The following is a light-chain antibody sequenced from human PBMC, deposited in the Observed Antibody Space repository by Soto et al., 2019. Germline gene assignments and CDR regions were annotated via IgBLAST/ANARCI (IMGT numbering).Light chain of an antibody. CDR3: QQYNNWPGT. Sequence: EIVMTLSPATLSVSPGERATLSCRASQSVSSNLAWYQQKPGQAPRLLIYGASTRATGIPARFSGSGSGTEFTLTISSLQSEDFAVYYCQQYNNWPGTFGQGTKVEIK. V-gene: IGKV3-15*01. CDR2: GAS. CDR1: QSVSSN. J-gene: IGKJ1*01.